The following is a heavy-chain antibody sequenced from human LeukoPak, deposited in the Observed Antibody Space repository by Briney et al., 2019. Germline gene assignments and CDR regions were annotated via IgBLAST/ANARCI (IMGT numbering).Heavy chain of an antibody. V-gene: IGHV4-34*01. CDR1: GGSFSGYY. D-gene: IGHD3-3*01. CDR3: ARGNVLRFLEWSYYYYYYMDV. Sequence: PSETLSLTCAVYGGSFSGYYWSWIRQPPGKGLEWIGEINHSGSTNYNPSHKSRVTISVDTSKNQFSLKLSSVTAADTAVYYCARGNVLRFLEWSYYYYYYMDVWGKGTTVTVSS. CDR2: INHSGST. J-gene: IGHJ6*03.